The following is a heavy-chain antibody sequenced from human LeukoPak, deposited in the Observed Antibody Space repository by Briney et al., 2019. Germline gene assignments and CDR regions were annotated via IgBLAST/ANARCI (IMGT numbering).Heavy chain of an antibody. Sequence: ASEKVSRKASGYDFTSVGITWVRQAPGQGLEWMGCVSPYNGNTRYVQKTQGRVTMTTDTSTSTAYMELRSLRFADTAVYYCARAGSGSGWYFDYWGQGTLVTVSS. CDR1: GYDFTSVG. D-gene: IGHD6-19*01. CDR2: VSPYNGNT. V-gene: IGHV1-18*01. J-gene: IGHJ4*02. CDR3: ARAGSGSGWYFDY.